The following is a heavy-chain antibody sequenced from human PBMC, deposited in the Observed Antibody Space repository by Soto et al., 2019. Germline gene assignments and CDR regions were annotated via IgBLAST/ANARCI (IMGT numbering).Heavy chain of an antibody. CDR2: IYPSGST. CDR1: SGSISSSNW. CDR3: TRAYSGYDSKRYYYYYYMDV. Sequence: QVQLQESGPGLVKPSGTLSLTCAVSSGSISSSNWWSWVRQPPGKGLAWIGDIYPSGSTNYNTSLKSRVTLSVDTSKNQFSLRLSSVTAADTAVYYCTRAYSGYDSKRYYYYYYMDVWGKGTTVTVSS. D-gene: IGHD5-12*01. J-gene: IGHJ6*03. V-gene: IGHV4-4*02.